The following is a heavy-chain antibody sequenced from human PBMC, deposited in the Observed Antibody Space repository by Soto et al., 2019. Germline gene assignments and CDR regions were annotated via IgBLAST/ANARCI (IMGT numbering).Heavy chain of an antibody. CDR2: VTYDSSEK. CDR3: GKAGGSELRYFDWPEVGV. Sequence: QVHVVESGGGVVQPGTALRLSCTASGFSFFNYGFAWIRQAPGKGLEWVAVVTYDSSEKYYADSVKGRFTISRDNSKNTVYVQMDSLQHNDSALYYCGKAGGSELRYFDWPEVGVWGQGTLVTVSS. D-gene: IGHD3-9*01. V-gene: IGHV3-30*18. J-gene: IGHJ4*02. CDR1: GFSFFNYG.